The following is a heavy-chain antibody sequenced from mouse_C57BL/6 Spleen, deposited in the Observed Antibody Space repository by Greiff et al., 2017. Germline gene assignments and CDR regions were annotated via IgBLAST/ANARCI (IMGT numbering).Heavy chain of an antibody. V-gene: IGHV1-82*01. CDR3: AREGLGPFDY. J-gene: IGHJ2*01. CDR2: IYPGDGDT. D-gene: IGHD4-1*01. Sequence: VQLQESGLELVKPGASVKISCKASGYAFSSSWMNWVRQRPGKGLEWIGRIYPGDGDTNYNGKFKGKATLTADKSSSTAYMQLSSLTSEDSAVYFCAREGLGPFDYWGQGTTLTVSS. CDR1: GYAFSSSW.